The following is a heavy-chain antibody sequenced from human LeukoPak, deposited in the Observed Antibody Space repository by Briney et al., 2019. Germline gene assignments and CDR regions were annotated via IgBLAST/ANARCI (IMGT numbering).Heavy chain of an antibody. CDR2: IKQDGSEK. Sequence: GGSLRLSCAVSGFTFSSYWMSWVRQAPGKGLEWVANIKQDGSEKYYVDSVKGRFTISRDNAKNSLYLQMNSLRAEDTAVYYCAREGYYDSSGYYWGQGTLVTVSS. CDR1: GFTFSSYW. V-gene: IGHV3-7*01. J-gene: IGHJ4*02. D-gene: IGHD3-22*01. CDR3: AREGYYDSSGYY.